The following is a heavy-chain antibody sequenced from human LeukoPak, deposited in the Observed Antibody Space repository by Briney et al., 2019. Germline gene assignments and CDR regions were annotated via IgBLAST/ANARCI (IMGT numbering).Heavy chain of an antibody. CDR1: GFTFSTYG. Sequence: QSGGSLRLSCEAAGFTFSTYGMHWVRQAPGKGLEWVALISYDGGKKYYADSVKGRFTISRDNSKNTLYLQINSLIPDDTAVYYCARKDGGYNRGFDNWGQGTLVSVSS. D-gene: IGHD5-24*01. CDR3: ARKDGGYNRGFDN. J-gene: IGHJ4*02. V-gene: IGHV3-30*03. CDR2: ISYDGGKK.